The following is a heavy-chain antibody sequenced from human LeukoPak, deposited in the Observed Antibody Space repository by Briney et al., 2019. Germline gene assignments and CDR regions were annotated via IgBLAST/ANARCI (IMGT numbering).Heavy chain of an antibody. CDR2: VSYSGRP. CDR1: GGSVGSSPYY. CDR3: ARVGDYSSSWYDLLYFDS. J-gene: IGHJ4*02. Sequence: PSETLSLTCTVSGGSVGSSPYYWAWVRQPPGRELDWIGSVSYSGRPSYTPSLESRVTISVDTSKNQFSLKFNSVTAADTAVYYCARVGDYSSSWYDLLYFDSWGPGTLVTVSS. V-gene: IGHV4-39*07. D-gene: IGHD6-13*01.